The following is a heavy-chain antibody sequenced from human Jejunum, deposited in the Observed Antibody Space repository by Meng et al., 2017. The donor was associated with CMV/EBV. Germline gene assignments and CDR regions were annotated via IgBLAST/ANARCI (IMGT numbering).Heavy chain of an antibody. CDR3: ARVPAELGSSSSWYYFDY. CDR2: IYYDGKT. J-gene: IGHJ4*02. D-gene: IGHD6-13*01. Sequence: SNTYYWTWIRQSPGKGLEWIGYIYYDGKTKYNPSLESRVSISQDTSKNHFSLKLSSVTAADTAVYYCARVPAELGSSSSWYYFDYWGQGTLVTVSS. V-gene: IGHV4-61*03. CDR1: SNTYY.